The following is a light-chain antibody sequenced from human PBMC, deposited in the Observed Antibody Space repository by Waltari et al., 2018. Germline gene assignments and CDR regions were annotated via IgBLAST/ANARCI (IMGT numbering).Light chain of an antibody. V-gene: IGLV1-40*01. Sequence: QSVLTQPPSVSGAPGQRVTISCTGSSSDIGAGFDVQGYQQLPGTAPKLLISGNSDRPSGVPDRFSASRSGTSASLAITGLQAEDVADYYCQSWDSGLSAFVFGTGTKVTVL. J-gene: IGLJ1*01. CDR1: SSDIGAGFD. CDR2: GNS. CDR3: QSWDSGLSAFV.